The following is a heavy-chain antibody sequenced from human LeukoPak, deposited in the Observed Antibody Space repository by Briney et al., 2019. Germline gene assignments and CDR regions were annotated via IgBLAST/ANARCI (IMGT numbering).Heavy chain of an antibody. CDR3: AREGGFYRPLDY. CDR1: GGSVTSTNW. J-gene: IGHJ4*02. V-gene: IGHV4-4*02. D-gene: IGHD3-3*01. Sequence: SETLSLTCDVPGGSVTSTNWWTWVRQPPGKGLEWIGEVHLDGRTNYNPSLKSRLIMPVDLPENHIPLKLTSVTAADTAVYYCAREGGFYRPLDYSGQGTLVTVSS. CDR2: VHLDGRT.